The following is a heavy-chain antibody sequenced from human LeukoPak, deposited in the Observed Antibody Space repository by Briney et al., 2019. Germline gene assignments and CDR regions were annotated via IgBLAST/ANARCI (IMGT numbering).Heavy chain of an antibody. Sequence: SPSLSPTCTVYAASISSYYSGSVRQPPRKGLEWIGYIYFIVNTTNNTSLRSRVTMSVDTSNNQFSLKLSSVTAADTAVYYCTRAIRGVIINYYYYYMDVWGKGTTVTIS. CDR2: IYFIVNT. CDR3: TRAIRGVIINYYYYYMDV. J-gene: IGHJ6*03. D-gene: IGHD3-10*01. V-gene: IGHV4-59*01. CDR1: AASISSYY.